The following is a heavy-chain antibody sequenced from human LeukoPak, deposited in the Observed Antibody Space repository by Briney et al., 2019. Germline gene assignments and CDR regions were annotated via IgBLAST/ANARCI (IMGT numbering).Heavy chain of an antibody. CDR3: AKDSRHRIVGTTTFLDY. D-gene: IGHD1-26*01. CDR1: GFIFSSYG. CDR2: IRYDGSNK. V-gene: IGHV3-30*02. J-gene: IGHJ4*02. Sequence: GGSLRLSCAASGFIFSSYGMHWVRQAPGKGLEWVAFIRYDGSNKYYADSVKGRFTISRDSSKNTLYLQMNSLRAEDTAVYYCAKDSRHRIVGTTTFLDYWGQGTLVTVSS.